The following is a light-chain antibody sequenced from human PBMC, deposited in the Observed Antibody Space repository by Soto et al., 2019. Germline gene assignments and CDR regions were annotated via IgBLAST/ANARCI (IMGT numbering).Light chain of an antibody. CDR3: QSADSSGTYWV. CDR1: ALPKHY. Sequence: SYELTQPPSVSVSPGQTARITCSGDALPKHYAYWYQQKPGQAPILVIYKDTERPSGIPERFSGSSSGTTFTLTISAVQAEDEADYYCQSADSSGTYWVFGGGTNSPS. V-gene: IGLV3-25*02. J-gene: IGLJ3*02. CDR2: KDT.